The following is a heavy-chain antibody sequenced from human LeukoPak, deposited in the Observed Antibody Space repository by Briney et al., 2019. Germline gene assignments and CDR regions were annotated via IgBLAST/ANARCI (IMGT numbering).Heavy chain of an antibody. J-gene: IGHJ4*02. Sequence: GASVKVSCKASGYTFTGYYMHWVRQAPGQGLEWMGWINPNSGGTNYAQKFQGRVTMTRDTSISTAYMELSSLRSEDTAVYYCARDGDSSSWYYFDYWGQGTLVTVS. D-gene: IGHD6-13*01. CDR2: INPNSGGT. CDR3: ARDGDSSSWYYFDY. CDR1: GYTFTGYY. V-gene: IGHV1-2*02.